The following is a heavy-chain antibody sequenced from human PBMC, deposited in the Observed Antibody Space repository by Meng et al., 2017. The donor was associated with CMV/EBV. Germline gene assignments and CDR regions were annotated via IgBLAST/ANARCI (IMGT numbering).Heavy chain of an antibody. V-gene: IGHV1-2*02. CDR1: RYTFTGYY. J-gene: IGHJ4*02. D-gene: IGHD6-19*01. CDR3: ARWGGTYRLALGYFDY. Sequence: ASVKVSCKASRYTFTGYYMHWVRQAPGQGLEWMGWINPNSGGTNYAQKFQGRVTMTRDTSISTAYMELSRLRSDDTAVYYCARWGGTYRLALGYFDYWGQGTLVTVSS. CDR2: INPNSGGT.